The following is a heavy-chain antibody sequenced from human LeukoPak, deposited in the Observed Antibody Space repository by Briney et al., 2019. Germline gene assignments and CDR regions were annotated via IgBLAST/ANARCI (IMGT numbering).Heavy chain of an antibody. V-gene: IGHV1-18*01. CDR1: GYTFSDYG. CDR2: ISAYNGKT. CDR3: ARDGNSDWDFDY. Sequence: GASVKVSCKASGYTFSDYGFVWVRQAPGHGLEWMGYISAYNGKTEYAHNLQGRVTLTTDTSTNTAYMELRSLRSDDTAVYYCARDGNSDWDFDYWGQGTLVTVSS. D-gene: IGHD6-19*01. J-gene: IGHJ4*02.